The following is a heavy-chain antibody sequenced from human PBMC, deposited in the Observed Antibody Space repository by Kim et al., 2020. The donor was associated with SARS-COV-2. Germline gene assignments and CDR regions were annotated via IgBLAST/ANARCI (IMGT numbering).Heavy chain of an antibody. J-gene: IGHJ4*02. CDR1: GFTFSDYY. V-gene: IGHV3-11*03. D-gene: IGHD6-6*01. CDR3: VKSSRVFDF. Sequence: GGSLRLSCVASGFTFSDYYMTWIRQAPGKGLEWLSYISPSSTDTSYADSVKGRFTISRDNAKNSLYLQMSSLRVEDTAVYYCVKSSRVFDFWGQGTLVTV. CDR2: ISPSSTDT.